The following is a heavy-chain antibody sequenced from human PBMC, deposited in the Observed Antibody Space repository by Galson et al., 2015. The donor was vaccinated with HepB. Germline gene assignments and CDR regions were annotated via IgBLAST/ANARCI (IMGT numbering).Heavy chain of an antibody. V-gene: IGHV3-7*03. Sequence: SLRLSCAASGFTFSSYWMSWVRQAPGKGLEWVANIKQDGSEKYYVDSVKGRFTISRDNAKNSLYLQMNSLRAEDTAVYYCARDSPRLWFGDPRAFDYWGQGTLVTVSS. J-gene: IGHJ4*02. D-gene: IGHD3-10*01. CDR2: IKQDGSEK. CDR1: GFTFSSYW. CDR3: ARDSPRLWFGDPRAFDY.